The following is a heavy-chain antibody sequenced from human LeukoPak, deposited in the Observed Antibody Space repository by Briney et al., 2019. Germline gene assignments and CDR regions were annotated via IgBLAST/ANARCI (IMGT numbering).Heavy chain of an antibody. J-gene: IGHJ4*02. CDR1: GYTFTSYG. CDR3: ASNKYSSSWYYFDY. Sequence: ASVKVSCKASGYTFTSYGISWVRQAPGQGLEWMGWISAYNGNTNYAQKLQGRVTMTTDTSTSTAYMEPRSLRSDDTAVYYCASNKYSSSWYYFDYWGQGTLVTVSS. D-gene: IGHD6-13*01. V-gene: IGHV1-18*01. CDR2: ISAYNGNT.